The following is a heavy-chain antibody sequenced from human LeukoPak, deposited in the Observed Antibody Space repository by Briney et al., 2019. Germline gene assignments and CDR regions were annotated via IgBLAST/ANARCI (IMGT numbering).Heavy chain of an antibody. D-gene: IGHD3-9*01. CDR1: GGSFSGYY. Sequence: SETLSLTCAVYGGSFSGYYWSWIRQPPGKGLEWIGSIYYSGATYYNPSLKSRVTISVDTSKNQFSLKLSSVTAADTAVYYCARASTAYYWFDPWGQGTLVTVSS. CDR3: ARASTAYYWFDP. V-gene: IGHV4-34*01. J-gene: IGHJ5*02. CDR2: IYYSGAT.